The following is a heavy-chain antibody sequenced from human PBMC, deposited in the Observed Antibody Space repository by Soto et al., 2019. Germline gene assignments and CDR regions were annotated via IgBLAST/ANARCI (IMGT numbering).Heavy chain of an antibody. CDR1: AGTFSSYA. CDR3: ARGVDSSPHDY. Sequence: SVKDSCNASAGTFSSYAISWVRQAPGQELEWMGGIIPIFGTANYAQKFHRRVTITADESTSTAYRELSSLKSEDTAVDYCARGVDSSPHDYWGQGTLVTVSS. J-gene: IGHJ4*02. CDR2: IIPIFGTA. D-gene: IGHD6-13*01. V-gene: IGHV1-69*13.